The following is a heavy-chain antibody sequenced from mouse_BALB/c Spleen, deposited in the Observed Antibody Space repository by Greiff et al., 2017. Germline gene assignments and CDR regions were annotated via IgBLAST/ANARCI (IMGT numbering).Heavy chain of an antibody. Sequence: EVLLVESGGGLVKPGGSLKLSCAASGFAFSSYDMPWVRQTPEKRLEWFAYISSGGGSTYYPYTVKGRFTISRDNAKNTLYLQMSSLKSEDTAMYYCAKQGGYEWDYAMDYWGQGTSVTFSS. CDR1: GFAFSSYD. J-gene: IGHJ4*01. V-gene: IGHV5-12-1*01. D-gene: IGHD2-2*01. CDR3: AKQGGYEWDYAMDY. CDR2: ISSGGGST.